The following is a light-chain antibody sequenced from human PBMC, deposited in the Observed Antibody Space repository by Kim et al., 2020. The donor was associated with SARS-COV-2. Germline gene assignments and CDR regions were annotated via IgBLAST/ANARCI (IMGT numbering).Light chain of an antibody. V-gene: IGKV4-1*01. CDR3: QQYYSTPYT. CDR2: WAS. CDR1: QSVLYSSNNKNY. J-gene: IGKJ2*01. Sequence: ATINCKSNQSVLYSSNNKNYLAWYQQKPGQPPKLLIYWASTRESGVPDRFSGSGSGTDFTLTISSLQAEDVAVYYCQQYYSTPYTFGQGTKLEI.